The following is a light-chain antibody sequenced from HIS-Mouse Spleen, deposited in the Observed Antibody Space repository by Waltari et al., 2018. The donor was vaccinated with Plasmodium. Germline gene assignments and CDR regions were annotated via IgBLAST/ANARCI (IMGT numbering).Light chain of an antibody. V-gene: IGLV2-23*01. CDR3: CSEAGSSTYV. CDR1: SSDVGSYNL. Sequence: QSALTQPASVSGSPGQSITISCTGTSSDVGSYNLVSWYQQHPAKAPKLMNYQCSNRRQGVSNRCSGSKCGNTASLTISGLQAEDEADYYCCSEAGSSTYVFGTGTKVTVL. CDR2: QCS. J-gene: IGLJ1*01.